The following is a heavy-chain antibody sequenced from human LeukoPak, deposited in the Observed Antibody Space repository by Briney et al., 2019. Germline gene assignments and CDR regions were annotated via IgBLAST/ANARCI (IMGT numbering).Heavy chain of an antibody. CDR3: ARIPNLRRPFDY. D-gene: IGHD2-21*01. V-gene: IGHV4-59*01. Sequence: PSETLSLTCIVSGGSISGYYWVWIRQPPGKGLEWIGYIYYSGNTNYNPSLKSRVTISVDTSKNQFSLKLTSVTAADTAVYYCARIPNLRRPFDYWGQGTLVTVSS. CDR2: IYYSGNT. CDR1: GGSISGYY. J-gene: IGHJ4*02.